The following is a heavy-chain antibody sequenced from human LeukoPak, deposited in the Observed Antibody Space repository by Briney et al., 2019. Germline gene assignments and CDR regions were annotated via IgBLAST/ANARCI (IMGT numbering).Heavy chain of an antibody. V-gene: IGHV1-2*02. D-gene: IGHD3-9*01. J-gene: IGHJ4*02. CDR2: INPNSGGT. CDR1: GYTFTGYY. Sequence: ASVKVSCKASGYTFTGYYMHWVRQAPGQGLEWMGWINPNSGGTNYAQKFQGGVTMTRDTSISTAYMELSRLRSDDTAVYYCARDFRTLYYDILTGYYFPKYWGQGTLVTVSS. CDR3: ARDFRTLYYDILTGYYFPKY.